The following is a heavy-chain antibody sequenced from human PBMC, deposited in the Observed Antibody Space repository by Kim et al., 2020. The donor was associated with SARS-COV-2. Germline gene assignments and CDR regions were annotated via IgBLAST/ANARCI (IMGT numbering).Heavy chain of an antibody. V-gene: IGHV4-39*01. CDR2: IYYSGST. Sequence: SETLSLTCTVSGGSISSSSYYWGWIRQPPGKGLEWIGSIYYSGSTYYNLSLKSRFTISVDTSKNQFSLKLSSVTAADTAVYYCARQARRGHIVARHDWFDPWGQGTLVTVSS. D-gene: IGHD2-15*01. CDR1: GGSISSSSYY. CDR3: ARQARRGHIVARHDWFDP. J-gene: IGHJ5*02.